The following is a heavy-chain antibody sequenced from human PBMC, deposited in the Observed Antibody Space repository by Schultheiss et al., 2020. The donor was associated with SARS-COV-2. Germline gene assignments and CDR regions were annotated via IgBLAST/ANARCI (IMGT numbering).Heavy chain of an antibody. J-gene: IGHJ6*02. CDR3: ARDLNGEYSSGWTRQRYYYYYGMDV. CDR2: ISSSSSYI. Sequence: GGSLRLSCAASGFTFSSYSMNWVRQAPGKGLEWVSSISSSSSYIYYADSVKGRFTISRDKAKNSLYLQMNSLRAEDTAVYYCARDLNGEYSSGWTRQRYYYYYGMDVWGQGTTVTVSS. D-gene: IGHD6-19*01. V-gene: IGHV3-21*01. CDR1: GFTFSSYS.